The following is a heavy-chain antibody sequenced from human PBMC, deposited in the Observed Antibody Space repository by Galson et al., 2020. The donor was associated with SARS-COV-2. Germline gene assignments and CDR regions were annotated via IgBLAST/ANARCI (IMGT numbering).Heavy chain of an antibody. D-gene: IGHD1-26*01. J-gene: IGHJ4*02. V-gene: IGHV4-39*01. CDR2: ISYGGGT. CDR1: GDSISSGGNY. Sequence: SETLSLTCTVSGDSISSGGNYWAWIRQPTGKGLEWIGSISYGGGTYYTSSLKGRVTISVATSQNLFSLRLNSVTAADTAVYYCARSGSYYGGGVIDYWGQGTLVTVSS. CDR3: ARSGSYYGGGVIDY.